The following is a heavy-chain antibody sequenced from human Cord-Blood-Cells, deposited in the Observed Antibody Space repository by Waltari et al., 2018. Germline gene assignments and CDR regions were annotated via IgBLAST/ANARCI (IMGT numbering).Heavy chain of an antibody. V-gene: IGHV2-26*01. D-gene: IGHD1-7*01. CDR2: IFSSDEK. Sequence: QVTLKESGPVLVKPTETLTLTCTVSGFSLSNARMGVSWIRQPPVKALEWPSHIFSSDEKSYITGLRSRLTSSKDTSESQVVLTMTNMDTVDTATYYCARMPTSRRNYDYWGQGTLVTVSS. CDR1: GFSLSNARMG. CDR3: ARMPTSRRNYDY. J-gene: IGHJ4*02.